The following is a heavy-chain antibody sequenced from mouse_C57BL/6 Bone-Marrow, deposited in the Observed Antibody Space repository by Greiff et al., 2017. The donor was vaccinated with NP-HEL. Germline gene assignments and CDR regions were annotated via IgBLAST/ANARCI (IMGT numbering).Heavy chain of an antibody. D-gene: IGHD1-1*01. J-gene: IGHJ2*01. CDR1: GYTFTSYW. CDR2: IDPSDSYT. Sequence: QVQLQQPGAELVMPGASVKLSCKASGYTFTSYWMHWVKQRPGQVLEWIGEIDPSDSYTNYNQKFKGKSTLTVDKSSSTAYMQLSSLTSEDSAVYYCARGHYGSWDFDYWGQGTTLTVSS. V-gene: IGHV1-69*01. CDR3: ARGHYGSWDFDY.